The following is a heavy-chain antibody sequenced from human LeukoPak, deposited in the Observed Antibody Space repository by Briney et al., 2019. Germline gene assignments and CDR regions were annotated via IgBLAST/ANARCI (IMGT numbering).Heavy chain of an antibody. V-gene: IGHV1-69*10. D-gene: IGHD1-14*01. J-gene: IGHJ6*02. CDR2: IIPILGMA. Sequence: SVKVCFKASGGSFSSYTNSWVREAPGQGLEWVDVIIPILGMANYAQKFQGRVTITADKSTSTAYMELSSLRSEDTAVYYCAREASENYSYGMDVWGQGTTVTVSS. CDR3: AREASENYSYGMDV. CDR1: GGSFSSYT.